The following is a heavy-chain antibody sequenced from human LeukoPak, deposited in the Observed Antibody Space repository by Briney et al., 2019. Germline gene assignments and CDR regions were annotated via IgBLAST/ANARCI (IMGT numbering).Heavy chain of an antibody. CDR2: INLSGST. CDR3: ARVHGRWLLNSPFYFDY. Sequence: NPSQTLSLTFAVYGGSFSGYYWGWIRQPPGKGLEWIGEINLSGSTNYNPSLKSRVTTSVDTSKNQFSLKLSSVTAADTAVYYCARVHGRWLLNSPFYFDYWGQGTLVTVSS. J-gene: IGHJ4*02. D-gene: IGHD5-24*01. V-gene: IGHV4-34*01. CDR1: GGSFSGYY.